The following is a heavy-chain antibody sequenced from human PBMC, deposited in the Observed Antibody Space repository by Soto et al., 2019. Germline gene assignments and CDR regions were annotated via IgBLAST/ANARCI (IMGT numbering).Heavy chain of an antibody. D-gene: IGHD3-16*02. J-gene: IGHJ4*02. CDR2: ISFDEKIQ. CDR3: AKVAERSMITFGGVIAD. CDR1: GFTFNTYG. V-gene: IGHV3-30*18. Sequence: QVQLVESGGGVVQPGRTLRLSCAASGFTFNTYGMHWVRQAPGKGLEWVAVISFDEKIQYYADSVKGRFTISRDNSKNTXSLQRDSLRPEDTAVYYCAKVAERSMITFGGVIADWGQGTLVTVSS.